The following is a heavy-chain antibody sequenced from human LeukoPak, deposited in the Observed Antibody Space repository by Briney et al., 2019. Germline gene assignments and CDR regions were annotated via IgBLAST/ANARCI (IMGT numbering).Heavy chain of an antibody. J-gene: IGHJ3*02. CDR3: ARPNGIGAFDI. CDR1: GGSISRYY. D-gene: IGHD1-1*01. V-gene: IGHV4-59*01. Sequence: PSETLSLTCTVSGGSISRYYWSWIRQPPGKGLEWIGYIYYSGSTNYNPSLKSRVTISVDTSKDQFSLKLSSVTAADTAVYYCARPNGIGAFDIWGQGTMVTVSS. CDR2: IYYSGST.